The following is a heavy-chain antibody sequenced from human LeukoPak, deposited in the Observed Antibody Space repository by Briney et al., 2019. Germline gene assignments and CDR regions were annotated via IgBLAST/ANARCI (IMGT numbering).Heavy chain of an antibody. J-gene: IGHJ4*02. CDR2: VYYTGST. CDR1: GGSVSSYY. Sequence: SETLSLTCSVSGGSVSSYYWSWIREPPGKGLEGSGYVYYTGSTNYNPPLKSRVTMFQDKSKNQFSLRLYSVTVADTAVYYCARHFAYSSSSYFDYWGQGGLVTVSS. D-gene: IGHD6-6*01. V-gene: IGHV4-59*08. CDR3: ARHFAYSSSSYFDY.